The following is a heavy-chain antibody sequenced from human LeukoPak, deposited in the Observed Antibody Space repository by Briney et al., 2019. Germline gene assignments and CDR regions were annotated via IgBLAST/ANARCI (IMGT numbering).Heavy chain of an antibody. V-gene: IGHV1-46*01. CDR3: ARDAMPSRHYDFWSGYHNWFDP. CDR1: GGTFSSYA. J-gene: IGHJ5*02. Sequence: ASVKVSCKASGGTFSSYAISWVRQAPGQGLEWMGIINPSGGSTSYARKFQGRVTMTRDTSTSTVYMELSSLRSEDTAVYYCARDAMPSRHYDFWSGYHNWFDPWGQGTLVTVSS. D-gene: IGHD3-3*01. CDR2: INPSGGST.